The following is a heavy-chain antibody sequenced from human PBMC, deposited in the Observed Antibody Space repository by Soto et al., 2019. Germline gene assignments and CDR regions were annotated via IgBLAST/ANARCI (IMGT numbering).Heavy chain of an antibody. CDR2: IIPLFDAA. J-gene: IGHJ6*02. D-gene: IGHD3-22*01. CDR1: GGTFSKYA. V-gene: IGHV1-69*01. CDR3: ARAWPRGTMIVIVSDNYGMDV. Sequence: QVQLVQSGAEVSKPGSSVKVSCKASGGTFSKYAFSWVRQAPGQGLEWMGGIIPLFDAADYAQRFQGRVRITADESTTTAYMELSSLRSDDTAIYYCARAWPRGTMIVIVSDNYGMDVWGQGTTVTVSS.